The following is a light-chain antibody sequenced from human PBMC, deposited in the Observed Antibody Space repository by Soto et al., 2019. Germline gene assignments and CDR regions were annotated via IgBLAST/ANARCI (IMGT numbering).Light chain of an antibody. J-gene: IGKJ5*01. V-gene: IGKV3-11*01. CDR3: QVRTNWSIA. CDR2: DAS. Sequence: VMTQSPATLSVSAGDRATLSCRASQSVSSYLAWYQQKPGQAPRLLIYDASNRATGIPDRFSGTGSGTDFTLTINKLEPEDFAVYYCQVRTNWSIAXGRGTRLEIK. CDR1: QSVSSY.